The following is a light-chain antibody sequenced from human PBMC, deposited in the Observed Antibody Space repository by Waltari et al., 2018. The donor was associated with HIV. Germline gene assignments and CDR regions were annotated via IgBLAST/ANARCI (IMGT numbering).Light chain of an antibody. CDR2: VNGDGTY. CDR3: QTWDSGIRV. J-gene: IGLJ3*02. CDR1: SGHSSYA. Sequence: QLVLTQSASASASLRASVKLTCTLSSGHSSYAIAWHQQQAEKGPRYLMKVNGDGTYIKGDGIPDRFSGSSSEAERYLTISSLQSEDEADYYCQTWDSGIRVFGGGTKLTVL. V-gene: IGLV4-69*01.